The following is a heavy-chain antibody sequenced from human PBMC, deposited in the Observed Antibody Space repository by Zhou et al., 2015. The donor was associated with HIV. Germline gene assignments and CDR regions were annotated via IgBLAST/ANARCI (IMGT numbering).Heavy chain of an antibody. CDR2: IIPLSDEA. V-gene: IGHV1-69*15. Sequence: QVQLVQSGAEVKKPGSSVKVSCTASGGTFSSYSINWVRQAPGQGLEWVGRIIPLSDEANYAQRFQGRLTITADESTSTAYMELSSLRSEDTAVYYCARDIGGLLRRFGWFDPWGQGTLVTVSS. CDR3: ARDIGGLLRRFGWFDP. D-gene: IGHD3-3*01. CDR1: GGTFSSYS. J-gene: IGHJ5*02.